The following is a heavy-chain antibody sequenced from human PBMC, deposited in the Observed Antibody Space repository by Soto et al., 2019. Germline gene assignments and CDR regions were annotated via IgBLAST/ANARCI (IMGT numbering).Heavy chain of an antibody. Sequence: PGGSLRLSCAASGFTFSSYWMYLVRQAPGKGLVWVSRINNDGSSMNYADSVKGRFTISRDNSKNTLYLQMNSLRLSSVTAADTAVYFCARLDGYDHYFDYWGQGALVTVSS. J-gene: IGHJ4*02. CDR1: GFTFSSYW. CDR2: INNDGSSM. CDR3: ARLDGYDHYFDY. D-gene: IGHD5-12*01. V-gene: IGHV3-74*01.